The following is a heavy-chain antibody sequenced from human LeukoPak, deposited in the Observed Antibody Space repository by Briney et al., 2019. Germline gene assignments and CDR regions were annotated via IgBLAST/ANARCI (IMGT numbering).Heavy chain of an antibody. V-gene: IGHV4-59*12. Sequence: SETLSLTCTVSGGSISSYYWSWIRQPPGKGLEWIGYIYYSGSTYYNPSLKSRVTISVNTSKNQFSLKLSSVTAADTAVYYCARGAFEEWLVEHWGQGTLVTVSS. CDR2: IYYSGST. J-gene: IGHJ1*01. D-gene: IGHD6-19*01. CDR1: GGSISSYY. CDR3: ARGAFEEWLVEH.